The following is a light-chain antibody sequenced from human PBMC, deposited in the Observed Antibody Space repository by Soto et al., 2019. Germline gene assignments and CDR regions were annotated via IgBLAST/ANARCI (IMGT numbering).Light chain of an antibody. V-gene: IGKV3-20*01. CDR3: QQYSSSGT. Sequence: IVLTQSPGTLSLSPGERATLSCRASQSVSNNYLAWYQQKPGQAPRLLIYGASNRATGIPDMFSGGGSGTDFTLIISRLEPEFFAVYYCQQYSSSGTFGQGTKVDIK. CDR1: QSVSNNY. CDR2: GAS. J-gene: IGKJ1*01.